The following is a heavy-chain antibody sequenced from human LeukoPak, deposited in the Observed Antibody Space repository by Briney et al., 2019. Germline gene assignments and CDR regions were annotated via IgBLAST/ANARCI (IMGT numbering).Heavy chain of an antibody. CDR3: ARARKNEYYYDSSGYSPRVDAFDI. D-gene: IGHD3-22*01. V-gene: IGHV4-59*01. CDR2: IYYSGST. Sequence: PSETLSLTCTVSGGSISSYYWSWIRQPPGKGLEWIGYIYYSGSTNYNPSLKSRVTISVDTSKNQFSLKLSSVTAADTAVYYCARARKNEYYYDSSGYSPRVDAFDIWGQGTMVTVSS. CDR1: GGSISSYY. J-gene: IGHJ3*02.